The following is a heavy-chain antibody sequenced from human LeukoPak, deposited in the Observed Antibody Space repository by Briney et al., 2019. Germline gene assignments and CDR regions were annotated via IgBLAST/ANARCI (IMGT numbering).Heavy chain of an antibody. J-gene: IGHJ5*02. V-gene: IGHV4-4*07. CDR1: GGSISSYY. D-gene: IGHD6-13*01. Sequence: SETLSLTCTVSGGSISSYYWSWIRQPAGKGLEWIGRIYTSGSTNYNPSLKSRVTMSVDTSKNQFSLKLSSVTAADTAVYYCARDFYSSSWYAKTGSGRNWFDPWGQGTLVTVSS. CDR3: ARDFYSSSWYAKTGSGRNWFDP. CDR2: IYTSGST.